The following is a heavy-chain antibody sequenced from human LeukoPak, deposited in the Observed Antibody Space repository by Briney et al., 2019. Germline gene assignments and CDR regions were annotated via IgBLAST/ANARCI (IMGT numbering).Heavy chain of an antibody. V-gene: IGHV3-21*01. CDR1: GFTFSSYS. CDR2: ISSSSSYI. D-gene: IGHD6-19*01. J-gene: IGHJ3*02. Sequence: GSLRLSCAASGFTFSSYSMNWVRQAPGKGLEWVSSISSSSSYIYYADSVKGRFTISRDNAKNSLYLQMNSLRAEDTAVYYCARTYSSGWYDSRAFDIWGQGTMVTVSS. CDR3: ARTYSSGWYDSRAFDI.